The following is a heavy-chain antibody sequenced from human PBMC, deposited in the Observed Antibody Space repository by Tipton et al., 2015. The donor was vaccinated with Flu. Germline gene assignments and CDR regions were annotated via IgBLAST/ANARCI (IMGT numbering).Heavy chain of an antibody. J-gene: IGHJ4*02. D-gene: IGHD3-10*01. CDR1: GYSINSGYF. CDR3: ARLTHYYGSGTSDY. Sequence: TLSLTCAVSGYSINSGYFWGWIRQPPGKGLEWIGSISHSGRTYYNPSLKTRVTISVDTSKTQFSLKLSSVTAADTAVYYCARLTHYYGSGTSDYWGQGTLVTVSS. CDR2: ISHSGRT. V-gene: IGHV4-38-2*01.